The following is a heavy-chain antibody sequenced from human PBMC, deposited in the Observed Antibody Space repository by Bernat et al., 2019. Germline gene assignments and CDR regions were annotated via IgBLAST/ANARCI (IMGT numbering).Heavy chain of an antibody. CDR3: AKDRELVDH. J-gene: IGHJ4*02. D-gene: IGHD1-26*01. CDR1: GFTFTSYA. Sequence: EVQLVESGGGLVKPGGSLRLSCAASGFTFTSYAMSWVRQAPGKGLGWVSAISGSGDSTYYAHSVKGRFTISRDNSKNTLYLQMNSLRAEDTAVYFCAKDRELVDHWGQGTLVTVSS. CDR2: ISGSGDST. V-gene: IGHV3-23*04.